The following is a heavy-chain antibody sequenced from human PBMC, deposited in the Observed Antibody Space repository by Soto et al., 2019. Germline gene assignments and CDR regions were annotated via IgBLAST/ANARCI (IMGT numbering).Heavy chain of an antibody. V-gene: IGHV4-39*01. CDR3: ARHRSPAASHYYYYYLDV. D-gene: IGHD2-2*01. Sequence: SETLSLTCTVSGGSISSSSYYWGWIRQPPGKGLEWIGSIYYSGSTYYNPALKRRVTISVDTSKNQFSLKLSSVTAADTAVYYCARHRSPAASHYYYYYLDVWGKGTTVTVSS. CDR2: IYYSGST. J-gene: IGHJ6*03. CDR1: GGSISSSSYY.